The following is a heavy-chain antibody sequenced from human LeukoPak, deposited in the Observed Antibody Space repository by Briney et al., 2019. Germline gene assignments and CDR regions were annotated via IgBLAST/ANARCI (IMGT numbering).Heavy chain of an antibody. D-gene: IGHD5-24*01. V-gene: IGHV1-46*01. CDR3: AREGEMATIKYYFDY. CDR2: INPSGGST. CDR1: GYTFTSYY. Sequence: ASVTVSCKASGYTFTSYYMHWVRQAPGQGLEWMGIINPSGGSTSYAQKFQGRVTMTRDTSTSTVYMELSSLRSEDTAVYYCAREGEMATIKYYFDYWGQGTLVTVSS. J-gene: IGHJ4*02.